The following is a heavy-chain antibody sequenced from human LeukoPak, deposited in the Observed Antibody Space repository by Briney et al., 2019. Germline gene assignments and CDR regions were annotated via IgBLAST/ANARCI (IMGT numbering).Heavy chain of an antibody. Sequence: GASVRVSCKASGYTFTSYGISWVRQAPGQGLEWMGWISAYNGNTNYAQKLQGRVTMTTDTSTSTAYMELRSLRSDDTAVYYCARDRAITMVRGVIITLGYWGQGTLVTVSS. V-gene: IGHV1-18*01. CDR2: ISAYNGNT. CDR1: GYTFTSYG. J-gene: IGHJ4*02. D-gene: IGHD3-10*01. CDR3: ARDRAITMVRGVIITLGY.